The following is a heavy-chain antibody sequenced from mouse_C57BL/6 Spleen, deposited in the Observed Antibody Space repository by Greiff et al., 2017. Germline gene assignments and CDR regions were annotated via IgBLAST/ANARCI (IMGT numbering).Heavy chain of an antibody. CDR1: GYAFTNYL. CDR3: ARSSVGYGFAY. CDR2: INPGSGGT. V-gene: IGHV1-54*01. D-gene: IGHD2-2*01. Sequence: QVQLQQSGAELVRPGTSVKVSCKASGYAFTNYLIEWVKQRPGQGLEWIGVINPGSGGTNYNEKFKGKATLTADKSSSTAYMQLSSLTSEVSAVSFCARSSVGYGFAYWGQGTLVTVSA. J-gene: IGHJ3*01.